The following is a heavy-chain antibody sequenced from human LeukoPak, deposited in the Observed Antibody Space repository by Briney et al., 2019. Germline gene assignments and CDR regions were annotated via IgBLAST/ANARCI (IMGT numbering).Heavy chain of an antibody. CDR3: ARASGDSSGYYLNYFDY. D-gene: IGHD3-22*01. CDR1: GGSISSGAYY. Sequence: SETLSLTCTVSGGSISSGAYYWSWIRQHPGKGLEWIGYIYYSGSTYYNPSLKSRVTISVDTSKNQFSLKLSSVTAADTAVYYCARASGDSSGYYLNYFDYWGQGTLVTVSS. J-gene: IGHJ4*02. V-gene: IGHV4-31*03. CDR2: IYYSGST.